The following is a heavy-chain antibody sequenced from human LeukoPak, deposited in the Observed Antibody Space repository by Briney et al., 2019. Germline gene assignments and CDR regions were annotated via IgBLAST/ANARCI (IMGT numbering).Heavy chain of an antibody. V-gene: IGHV5-51*01. Sequence: HGESLKISCKGSGYSFTSYWIGWVRQMPGKGLEWMGIIYPGDSDTRYSPSFQGQVTISADKSISTAYLQWSSLKASDTAMYYCARYQLLSRNWFDPWGQGTLVTVSS. J-gene: IGHJ5*02. CDR3: ARYQLLSRNWFDP. CDR2: IYPGDSDT. D-gene: IGHD2-2*01. CDR1: GYSFTSYW.